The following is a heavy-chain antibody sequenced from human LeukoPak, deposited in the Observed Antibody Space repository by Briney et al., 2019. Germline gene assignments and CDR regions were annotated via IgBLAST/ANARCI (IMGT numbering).Heavy chain of an antibody. J-gene: IGHJ4*02. Sequence: ASVKVSCKASGYTFTGYYMHWVRQAPGQGLEWMGWINPNSGGINYAQKFQGRVTMTRDTSISTAYMELSRLRSDDTAVYYCARDSGGGIQLRYWGQGTLVTVSS. CDR3: ARDSGGGIQLRY. CDR2: INPNSGGI. CDR1: GYTFTGYY. D-gene: IGHD5-18*01. V-gene: IGHV1-2*02.